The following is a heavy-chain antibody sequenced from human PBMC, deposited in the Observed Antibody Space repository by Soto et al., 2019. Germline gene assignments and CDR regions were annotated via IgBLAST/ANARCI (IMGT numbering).Heavy chain of an antibody. CDR3: XXXXXXXXXXXFXXVKNFDL. J-gene: IGHJ4*02. V-gene: IGHV2-26*01. D-gene: IGHD3-3*01. CDR2: IFANDEK. Sequence: QVTLTESGPVVVKPTEPLTLTCTVSGFSLINGRXXXXXXXXXXXKAPEWLAHIFANDEKSYRTSLKHRLTISKDTSRSQVVLTMXXXXXXXXXXXXXXXXXXXXXXXXFXXVKNFDLWGQGTLVTVSS. CDR1: GFSLINGRXX.